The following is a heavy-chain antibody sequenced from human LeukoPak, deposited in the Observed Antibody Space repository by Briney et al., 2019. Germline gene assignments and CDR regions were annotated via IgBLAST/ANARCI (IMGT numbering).Heavy chain of an antibody. D-gene: IGHD1-26*01. CDR2: ISYDGSNK. CDR3: ARARGRGRVGAIDY. J-gene: IGHJ4*02. CDR1: GFTFSSYA. Sequence: PGGSLRLSCAASGFTFSSYAMHWVRQAPGKGLEWVAVISYDGSNKYYADSVKGRFTISRDNSKNTLYLQMNSLRAEDTAVYYCARARGRGRVGAIDYWGQGTLVTVSS. V-gene: IGHV3-30-3*01.